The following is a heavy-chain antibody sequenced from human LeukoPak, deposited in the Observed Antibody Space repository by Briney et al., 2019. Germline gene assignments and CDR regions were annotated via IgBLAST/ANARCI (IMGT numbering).Heavy chain of an antibody. CDR3: VRDIQWRFDP. D-gene: IGHD2-8*01. Sequence: ASVKVTCKASGYIFTSYGISWVRQAPGQGLEWMGWISTNKGNTNYAQRLQGRVTMTTDTSTSAAYMELRSLRSDDTAIYYCVRDIQWRFDPWGQGTLVTVSS. CDR1: GYIFTSYG. J-gene: IGHJ5*02. CDR2: ISTNKGNT. V-gene: IGHV1-18*01.